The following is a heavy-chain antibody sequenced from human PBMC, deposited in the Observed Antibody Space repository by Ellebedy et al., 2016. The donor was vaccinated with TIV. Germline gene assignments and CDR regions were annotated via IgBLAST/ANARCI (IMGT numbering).Heavy chain of an antibody. D-gene: IGHD1-20*01. J-gene: IGHJ4*02. V-gene: IGHV3-7*04. CDR2: IENDGTDK. CDR3: ARDNWNGLASDY. CDR1: GFTYDIFW. Sequence: GESLKISCEVYGFTYDIFWMSWVRQAPGKGLEWVANIENDGTDKYYVDSVKGRFTISRDNARNSLYLQITSLRAEDTGVYYWARDNWNGLASDYWGQGTPVTVSS.